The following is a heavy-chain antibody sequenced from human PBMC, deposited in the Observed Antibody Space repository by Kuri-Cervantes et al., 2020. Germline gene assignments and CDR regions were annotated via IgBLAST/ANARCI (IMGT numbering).Heavy chain of an antibody. D-gene: IGHD4-23*01. CDR1: GFTFSSYG. CDR2: IWYDGSNK. Sequence: GGSLRLSCAASGFTFSSYGMHWVRHAPGKGLEWVAVIWYDGSNKYYADSVKGRFTISRDNSKNTLYLQMNSLRAEDTAVYYCAKVRCCGNSFFDYWGQGTLVTVSS. J-gene: IGHJ4*02. V-gene: IGHV3-33*06. CDR3: AKVRCCGNSFFDY.